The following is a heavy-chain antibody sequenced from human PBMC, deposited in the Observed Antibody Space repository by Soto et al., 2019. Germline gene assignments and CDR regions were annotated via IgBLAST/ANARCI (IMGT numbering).Heavy chain of an antibody. V-gene: IGHV3-30*18. Sequence: QVQLVESGGGVIQPGRSLRLSCEASGFAFDTYGMHWIRQGAGQGLEWVATMSYDGSKIYYRDSVRGRFSISRDDSKRTLYVQMNSLRAEDTAVYYCAKDRDPYYYYYLMDVWGQGTTVTVSS. J-gene: IGHJ6*02. CDR2: MSYDGSKI. CDR1: GFAFDTYG. CDR3: AKDRDPYYYYYLMDV.